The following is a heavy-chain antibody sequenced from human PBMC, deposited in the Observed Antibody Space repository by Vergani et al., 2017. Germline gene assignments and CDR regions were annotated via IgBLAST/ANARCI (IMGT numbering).Heavy chain of an antibody. J-gene: IGHJ5*02. V-gene: IGHV4-39*07. CDR2: IYYSGST. CDR3: ARDSLSVITGTMFDP. Sequence: QLQLQESGPGLVKPSETLSLTCTVSGGSISSSSYYWGWIRQPPGKGLEWIGSIYYSGSTNYNPSLKSRVTISVDTSKNQFSLKLSSVTAADTAVYYCARDSLSVITGTMFDPWGQGTLVTVSS. CDR1: GGSISSSSYY. D-gene: IGHD1-7*01.